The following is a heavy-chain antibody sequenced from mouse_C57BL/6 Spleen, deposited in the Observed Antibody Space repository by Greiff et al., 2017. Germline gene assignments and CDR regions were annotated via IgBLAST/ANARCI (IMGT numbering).Heavy chain of an antibody. Sequence: QVQLQQPGAELVKPGASVKVSCKASGYTFTSYWMHWVKQRPGQGLEWIGRIHPSDSDTNYNQKFKGKATLTVEKSSSTAYMQLSSLTSEDSAVYYCAILRPYYAMDYWGQGTSVTVSS. CDR1: GYTFTSYW. CDR2: IHPSDSDT. J-gene: IGHJ4*01. V-gene: IGHV1-74*01. CDR3: AILRPYYAMDY. D-gene: IGHD1-2*01.